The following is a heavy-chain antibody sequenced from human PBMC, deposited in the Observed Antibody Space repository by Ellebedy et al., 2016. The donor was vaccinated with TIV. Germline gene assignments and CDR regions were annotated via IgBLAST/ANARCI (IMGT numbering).Heavy chain of an antibody. CDR2: IRQEGDEI. D-gene: IGHD4-17*01. V-gene: IGHV3-7*01. CDR3: ARRASYGDYAVQVNPWFDP. Sequence: PGGSLRLSCAASGFNFRSYWMTWVRQAPGKGLEWVAKIRQEGDEIYYVESVKGRFTIYRDNAKNSLFLQMNSLGVDDTAVYYCARRASYGDYAVQVNPWFDPWGQGTLVTVSS. J-gene: IGHJ5*02. CDR1: GFNFRSYW.